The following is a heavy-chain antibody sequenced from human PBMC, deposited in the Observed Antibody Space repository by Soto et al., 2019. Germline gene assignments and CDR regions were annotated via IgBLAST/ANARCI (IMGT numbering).Heavy chain of an antibody. Sequence: QLQLVESGGGVVQPGRSLRLSCAASGFTLSDYAIHWVRQAPGKGLEWVALIWYDGSNDFYVDSVKGRFTISRDTSKNTVYLQMNSLRAEDRAVYYCARRHNWSGVFRSYYFGMDVWGQGTTVTVSS. V-gene: IGHV3-33*01. D-gene: IGHD3-3*01. J-gene: IGHJ6*02. CDR2: IWYDGSND. CDR1: GFTLSDYA. CDR3: ARRHNWSGVFRSYYFGMDV.